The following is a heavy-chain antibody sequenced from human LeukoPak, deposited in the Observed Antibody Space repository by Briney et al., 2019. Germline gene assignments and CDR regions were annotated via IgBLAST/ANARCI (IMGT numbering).Heavy chain of an antibody. Sequence: ASVKVSCKASGGTFSSYAISWVRQAPGQGLEWMGGIIPILGTANYAQKFQGRVTITADESTSTACMELSSLRSEDTAVYYCARDLSSSGDHSYYNWFDPWGQGTLVTVSS. CDR2: IIPILGTA. CDR3: ARDLSSSGDHSYYNWFDP. CDR1: GGTFSSYA. D-gene: IGHD6-19*01. J-gene: IGHJ5*02. V-gene: IGHV1-69*13.